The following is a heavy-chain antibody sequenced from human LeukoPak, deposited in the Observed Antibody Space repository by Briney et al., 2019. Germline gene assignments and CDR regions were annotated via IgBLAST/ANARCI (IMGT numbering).Heavy chain of an antibody. V-gene: IGHV1-18*01. J-gene: IGHJ3*02. D-gene: IGHD5-18*01. CDR3: ARGYRLTRQPNDAFDI. CDR2: ISAYNGNT. Sequence: ASVKVSRKASGYTFTSYGISWVRQAPGQGLEWMGWISAYNGNTNYAQKLQGRVTMTTDTSTSTAYMELRSLRSDDTAVYYCARGYRLTRQPNDAFDIWGQGTMVTVSS. CDR1: GYTFTSYG.